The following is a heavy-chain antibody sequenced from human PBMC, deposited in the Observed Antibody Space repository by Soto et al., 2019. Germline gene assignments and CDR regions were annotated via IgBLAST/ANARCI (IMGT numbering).Heavy chain of an antibody. Sequence: ASVKVSCKASGYTFSSYYMHWVRQAPGQGLEWMGWISAYNDYTNYAQKLQGRVTMTTDTSTRIAYLELRSLRSDDTAVYYCAREGYYSGSGSYSPPRYYGMDVWGQGTTVTVSS. D-gene: IGHD3-10*01. CDR3: AREGYYSGSGSYSPPRYYGMDV. V-gene: IGHV1-18*04. CDR2: ISAYNDYT. CDR1: GYTFSSYY. J-gene: IGHJ6*02.